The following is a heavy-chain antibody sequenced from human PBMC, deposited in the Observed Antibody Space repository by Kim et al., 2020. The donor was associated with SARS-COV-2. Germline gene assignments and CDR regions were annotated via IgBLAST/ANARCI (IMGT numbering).Heavy chain of an antibody. V-gene: IGHV4-59*01. CDR3: ARVPDSDYYYGMDV. J-gene: IGHJ6*02. Sequence: NPSLKSRVTISVDTSKNQFSLKLSSVTAADTAVYYCARVPDSDYYYGMDVWGQGTTVTVSS.